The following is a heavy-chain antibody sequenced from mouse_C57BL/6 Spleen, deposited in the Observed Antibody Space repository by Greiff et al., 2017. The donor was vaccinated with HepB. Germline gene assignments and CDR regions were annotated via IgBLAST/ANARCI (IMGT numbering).Heavy chain of an antibody. D-gene: IGHD1-1*01. CDR2: IHPNSGST. V-gene: IGHV1-64*01. Sequence: VQLQQPGAELVKPGASVKLSCKASGYTFTSYWMHWVKQRPGQGLEWIGMIHPNSGSTNDNEKFKSKATLTVDKSSSTAYMQLSSLTSEDSAVYYCARGTIITTVVVDYWGQGTTLTVSS. J-gene: IGHJ2*01. CDR1: GYTFTSYW. CDR3: ARGTIITTVVVDY.